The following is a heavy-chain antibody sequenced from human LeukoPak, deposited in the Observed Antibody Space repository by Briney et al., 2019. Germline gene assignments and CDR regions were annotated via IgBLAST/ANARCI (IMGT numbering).Heavy chain of an antibody. CDR3: ARDQYDYYGSGSLPGYMDV. J-gene: IGHJ6*03. CDR2: INHSGST. V-gene: IGHV4-34*01. Sequence: PSETLSLTCAVYGGSFSGYYWSWIRQPPGKGLEWIGEINHSGSTNYNPSLKSRVTISVDTSKNQFSLKLSSVTAADTAVYYCARDQYDYYGSGSLPGYMDVWGKGTTVTVSS. D-gene: IGHD3-10*01. CDR1: GGSFSGYY.